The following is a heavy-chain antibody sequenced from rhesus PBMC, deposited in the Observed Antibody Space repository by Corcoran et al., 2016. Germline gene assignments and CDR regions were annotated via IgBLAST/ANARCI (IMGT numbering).Heavy chain of an antibody. V-gene: IGHV4-73*01. CDR1: GGSISGYYY. D-gene: IGHD3-3*01. CDR2: IHGHSAST. Sequence: QVQLQQWGEGLVKPSETLSLTCAVYGGSISGYYYWSWIGQPPGKGLGWMGYIHGHSASTNYNPSLKNRVTISKDTSKTQFSLKLSSVTAADTAVYYCARQVWTGYYAEYFEFWGQGALVTVSS. CDR3: ARQVWTGYYAEYFEF. J-gene: IGHJ1*01.